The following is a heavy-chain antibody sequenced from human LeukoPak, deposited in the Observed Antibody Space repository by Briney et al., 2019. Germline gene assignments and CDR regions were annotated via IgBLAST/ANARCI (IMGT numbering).Heavy chain of an antibody. CDR2: ISSSSSYI. D-gene: IGHD2-15*01. V-gene: IGHV3-21*01. CDR3: AKERIKGYYFDY. Sequence: GGSLRLSCAASGFTFSSYSMNWVRQAPGKGLEWVSSISSSSSYIYYADSVKGRFTISRDNAKNSLYLQMNSLRAEDTAVYYCAKERIKGYYFDYWGQGTLVTVSS. J-gene: IGHJ4*02. CDR1: GFTFSSYS.